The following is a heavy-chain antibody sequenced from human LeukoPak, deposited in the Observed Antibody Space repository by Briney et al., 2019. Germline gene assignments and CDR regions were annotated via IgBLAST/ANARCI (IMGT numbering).Heavy chain of an antibody. D-gene: IGHD3-3*01. J-gene: IGHJ6*03. CDR3: ARFWSVLYYYMDV. V-gene: IGHV3-21*01. Sequence: SGGSLRLSCAASGFTFSSYSMNWVRQAPGKGLEWVSSISSSSSYIYYADSVKGRFTISRDNAKNSLYLQMNSLRAEDTAVYYCARFWSVLYYYMDVWGKGTTVTVSS. CDR2: ISSSSSYI. CDR1: GFTFSSYS.